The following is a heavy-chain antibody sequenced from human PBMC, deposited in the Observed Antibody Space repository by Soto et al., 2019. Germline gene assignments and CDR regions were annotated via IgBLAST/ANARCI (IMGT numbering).Heavy chain of an antibody. CDR3: AREAGPDAWFDT. V-gene: IGHV4-4*07. CDR1: GASISNYF. CDR2: ISTSGTT. D-gene: IGHD6-19*01. Sequence: PSETLSLTCTVSGASISNYFWTWIRQPAGKGLDWIGRISTSGTTTYNPSLKSRVTMSVDTSKNHFSLNLSSVTAADTAVYHCAREAGPDAWFDTWGQGTLVTVSS. J-gene: IGHJ5*01.